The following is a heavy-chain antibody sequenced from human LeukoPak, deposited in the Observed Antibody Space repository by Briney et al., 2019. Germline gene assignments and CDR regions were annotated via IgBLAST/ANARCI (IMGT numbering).Heavy chain of an antibody. CDR3: ARSLIAVAGANNWFDP. CDR2: VNRDGSET. V-gene: IGHV3-7*01. Sequence: GGSLRLSCAASGFALSSHWMTWVRQVPGRGPEWVANVNRDGSETYYLDSVKGRFTISRDNAKNSLYLQMNSLRAEDTAVYYCARSLIAVAGANNWFDPWGQGTLVTASS. J-gene: IGHJ5*02. CDR1: GFALSSHW. D-gene: IGHD6-19*01.